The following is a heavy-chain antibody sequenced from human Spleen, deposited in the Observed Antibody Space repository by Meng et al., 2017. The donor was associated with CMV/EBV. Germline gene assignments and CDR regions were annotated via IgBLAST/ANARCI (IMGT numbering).Heavy chain of an antibody. Sequence: GESLKISCKGSGYSFTRYWIGWVRQMPGKGLEWMGIIYPGDSDTRYSPSFQGQVTISADKSISTAYLQWSSLKASDTAMYYCARRPRRDTAMVTSAADYWGQGTLVTVSS. CDR2: IYPGDSDT. CDR3: ARRPRRDTAMVTSAADY. J-gene: IGHJ4*02. D-gene: IGHD5-18*01. CDR1: GYSFTRYW. V-gene: IGHV5-51*01.